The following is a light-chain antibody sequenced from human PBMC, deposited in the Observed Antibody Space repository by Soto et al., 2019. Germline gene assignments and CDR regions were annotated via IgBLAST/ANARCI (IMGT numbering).Light chain of an antibody. CDR1: SSNIGNNY. V-gene: IGLV1-51*01. Sequence: QSALTQPPSVSAAPGQKVTISCSGSSSNIGNNYVSWYQQLPGTAPKLLIYDNDKRPSGIPDRFSGSMSGTSATLAITGLHAGDEADYYCGTWDTRLSVGVFGTGTKLTVL. J-gene: IGLJ1*01. CDR2: DND. CDR3: GTWDTRLSVGV.